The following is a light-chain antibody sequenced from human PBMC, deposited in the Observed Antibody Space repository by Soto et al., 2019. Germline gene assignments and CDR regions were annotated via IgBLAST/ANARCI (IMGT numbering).Light chain of an antibody. J-gene: IGLJ2*01. CDR3: QVWDSSSDHVV. CDR1: NIGSKS. CDR2: DDS. V-gene: IGLV3-21*02. Sequence: SYELTQPPSVSVAPGQTARITCGGNNIGSKSVHWYQQKPGQALVLVVYDDSDRPSGIPERFSGSNSGNTATLTISRVVAGDEADYYCQVWDSSSDHVVFGGGTQLTVL.